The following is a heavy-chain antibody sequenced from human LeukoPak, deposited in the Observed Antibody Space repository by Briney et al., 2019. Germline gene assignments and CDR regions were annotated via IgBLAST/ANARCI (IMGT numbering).Heavy chain of an antibody. CDR3: TRVLSAVGWFDP. CDR1: GFSISSGYY. D-gene: IGHD6-19*01. Sequence: PSETLSLTCTVSGFSISSGYYWGWIRRPPGKSLGWIGTIYYSGTTYYNPSLQSRVTISVDTSKNQFSLKLSSVTAADTAVYYCTRVLSAVGWFDPWGQGTLVTVSS. J-gene: IGHJ5*02. V-gene: IGHV4-38-2*02. CDR2: IYYSGTT.